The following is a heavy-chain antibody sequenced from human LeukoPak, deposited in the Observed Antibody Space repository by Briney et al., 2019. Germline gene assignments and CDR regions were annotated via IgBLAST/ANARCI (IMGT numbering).Heavy chain of an antibody. CDR3: AREKIAAAGPRGYFDY. J-gene: IGHJ4*02. Sequence: SSETLSHTCAVYGGSFSGYYWSWIRQPPGKGLEWIGEINHSGSTNYNPSLKSRVTISVDTSKNQFSLKLSSVTAADTAVYYCAREKIAAAGPRGYFDYWGQGTLVTVSS. D-gene: IGHD6-13*01. CDR2: INHSGST. CDR1: GGSFSGYY. V-gene: IGHV4-34*01.